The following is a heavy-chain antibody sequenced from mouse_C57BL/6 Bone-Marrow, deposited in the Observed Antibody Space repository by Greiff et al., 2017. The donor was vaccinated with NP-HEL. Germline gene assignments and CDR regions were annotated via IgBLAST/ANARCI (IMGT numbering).Heavy chain of an antibody. CDR1: GFTFSSYT. CDR2: ISVGGGNT. Sequence: DVMLVESGGGLVKPGGSLKLSCAASGFTFSSYTMSWVRQTPEKRLEWVATISVGGGNTYYPDSVKGRFTISRDNAKNTLYLQMSSLRSEDTALYYCARQVTGYCDYWGQGTTLTVSS. CDR3: ARQVTGYCDY. D-gene: IGHD4-1*01. V-gene: IGHV5-9*01. J-gene: IGHJ2*01.